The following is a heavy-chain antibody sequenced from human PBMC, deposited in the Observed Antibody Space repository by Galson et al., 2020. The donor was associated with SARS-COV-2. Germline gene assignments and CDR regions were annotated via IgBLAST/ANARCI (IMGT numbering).Heavy chain of an antibody. CDR1: GFTFNNYA. D-gene: IGHD3-10*01. CDR3: AKIKNVFWLGEGRGAVDS. V-gene: IGHV3-30-3*01. J-gene: IGHJ4*02. Sequence: GGSLRLSCAASGFTFNNYALHWVRQAPGKGLEWLAVISYEGSIKYYADSLRGRFTISRDSSTKTLYLQMSSLTADDSAIYYCAKIKNVFWLGEGRGAVDSWGQGTRVTVTS. CDR2: ISYEGSIK.